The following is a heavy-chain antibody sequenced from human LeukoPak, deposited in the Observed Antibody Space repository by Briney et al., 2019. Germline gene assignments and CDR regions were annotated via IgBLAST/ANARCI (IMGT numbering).Heavy chain of an antibody. V-gene: IGHV1-2*02. CDR3: ARDPSYGDYFAY. Sequence: ASVKVSCKASGYTFTGYYMHWVRQAPGQGLEWMGWINPNSGGTKYAQKFQGRVTMTRDTSISTAYMELSRLRSDDTAVYYCARDPSYGDYFAYWGQGTLVTVSS. J-gene: IGHJ4*02. CDR2: INPNSGGT. CDR1: GYTFTGYY. D-gene: IGHD4-17*01.